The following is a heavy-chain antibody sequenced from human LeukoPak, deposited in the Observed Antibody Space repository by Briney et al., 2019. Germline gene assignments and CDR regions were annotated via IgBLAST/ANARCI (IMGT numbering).Heavy chain of an antibody. CDR2: ISGSGSRT. CDR3: AKDTSIGRYCTNGVCSPFDY. Sequence: PGGSLRLSCAASRFTVSSYAMSWVRQAPGKGLEWVSGISGSGSRTYYADSVKGRFTISRDNSKNTLYLQMNSLRAEDTAVYYCAKDTSIGRYCTNGVCSPFDYWGQGTLVTVSS. D-gene: IGHD2-8*01. CDR1: RFTVSSYA. V-gene: IGHV3-23*01. J-gene: IGHJ4*02.